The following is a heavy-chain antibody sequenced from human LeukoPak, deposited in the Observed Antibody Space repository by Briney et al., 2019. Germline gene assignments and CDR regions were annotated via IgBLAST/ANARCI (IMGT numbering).Heavy chain of an antibody. CDR1: GITLSNYG. V-gene: IGHV3-23*01. CDR3: AKRGVVIRVILVGFHKEAYYFDS. J-gene: IGHJ4*02. Sequence: GGSLTLSCAVSGITLSNYGMSGVRQAPGKGLEWVAGISGSGGSTNYADSAKGRSTISRDNPKNTLFLQMNSLRAEDTAVYFCAKRGVVIRVILVGFHKEAYYFDSWGQGALVTVSS. CDR2: ISGSGGST. D-gene: IGHD3-22*01.